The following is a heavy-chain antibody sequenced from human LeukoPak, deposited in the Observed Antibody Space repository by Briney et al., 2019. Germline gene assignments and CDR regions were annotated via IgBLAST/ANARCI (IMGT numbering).Heavy chain of an antibody. CDR3: AKNRGGTYKYYMDV. D-gene: IGHD1-1*01. V-gene: IGHV3-23*01. CDR1: GFTFNNYA. CDR2: VCGSGGAT. Sequence: GGSLRLSCAASGFTFNNYAMSWVRQAPGMGLDRLSYVCGSGGATYYVASVKGRFTIYRDNSKNTVYLQMGSRRDQDPAVYYCAKNRGGTYKYYMDVWGNGTTVTVSS. J-gene: IGHJ6*03.